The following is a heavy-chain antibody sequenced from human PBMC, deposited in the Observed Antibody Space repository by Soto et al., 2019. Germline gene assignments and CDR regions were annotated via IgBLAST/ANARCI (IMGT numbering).Heavy chain of an antibody. D-gene: IGHD5-18*01. CDR3: ARDRGYSYGRINWFDP. CDR2: ISGSGGRT. Sequence: EVQLLESGGGLVQPGGSLRLSCAASGFTFSSYAMSWVRQAPGKGLEWVSSISGSGGRTYYADSVKGRFTISRDTSKNTVYLQMNSLRAEDTAVYYCARDRGYSYGRINWFDPWGQGTLVTVSS. J-gene: IGHJ5*02. V-gene: IGHV3-23*01. CDR1: GFTFSSYA.